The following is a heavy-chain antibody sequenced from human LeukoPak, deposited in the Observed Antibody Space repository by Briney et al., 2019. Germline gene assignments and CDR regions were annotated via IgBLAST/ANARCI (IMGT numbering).Heavy chain of an antibody. D-gene: IGHD3-3*01. CDR1: GGSVSSGSYY. J-gene: IGHJ5*02. CDR3: ARGDFWSGYTNWFDP. CDR2: IYYSGST. Sequence: SETLSLTCTVSGGSVSSGSYYWSWIRQPPGKGLEWIGYIYYSGSTNYNPSLKSRVTISVDTSKNQFSLKLSSVTAADTAVYYCARGDFWSGYTNWFDPWGQGTLVTVSS. V-gene: IGHV4-61*01.